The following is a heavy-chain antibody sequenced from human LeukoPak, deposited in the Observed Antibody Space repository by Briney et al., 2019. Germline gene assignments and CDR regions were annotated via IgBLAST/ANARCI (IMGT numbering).Heavy chain of an antibody. CDR1: GYTFTGYY. CDR2: INPNSGGT. J-gene: IGHJ4*02. Sequence: ASVKVSCKASGYTFTGYYMHWVRQAPGQGLEWMGWINPNSGGTNYGQKFQGRVTMTRDTSISTAYMELSSLRSEDTAVYYCARWSPQGVVYWGQGTLVTVSS. D-gene: IGHD2-21*01. V-gene: IGHV1-2*02. CDR3: ARWSPQGVVY.